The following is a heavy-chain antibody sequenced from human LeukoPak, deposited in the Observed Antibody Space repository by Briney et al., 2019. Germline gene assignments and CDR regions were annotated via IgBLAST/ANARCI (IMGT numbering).Heavy chain of an antibody. V-gene: IGHV3-48*02. J-gene: IGHJ4*02. D-gene: IGHD2-21*02. CDR2: ISSGSSTI. Sequence: GGSPRLSCAASGFTFIIYSMNWVRQAPGQGLEWISYISSGSSTIYYADSVEGRFTISRDNAKNSLYLQMNSLRDEDTAVYYCVFSLVTDFDSWGQGTLVTVSS. CDR1: GFTFIIYS. CDR3: VFSLVTDFDS.